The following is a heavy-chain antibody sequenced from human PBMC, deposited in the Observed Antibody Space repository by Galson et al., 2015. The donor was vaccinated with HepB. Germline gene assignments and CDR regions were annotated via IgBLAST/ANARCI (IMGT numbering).Heavy chain of an antibody. CDR2: IIPILGTA. V-gene: IGHV1-69*13. Sequence: SVKVSCKASGGTFTSSLAISWVRQAPGQGLEWVGGIIPILGTANYAQKFRGRITITADESTSTAYMDLSSLRSEDTAVYFCARAAYYYGSGSRSYLYFRMDVWGPGTTVTVSS. D-gene: IGHD3-10*01. CDR3: ARAAYYYGSGSRSYLYFRMDV. CDR1: GGTFTSSLA. J-gene: IGHJ6*02.